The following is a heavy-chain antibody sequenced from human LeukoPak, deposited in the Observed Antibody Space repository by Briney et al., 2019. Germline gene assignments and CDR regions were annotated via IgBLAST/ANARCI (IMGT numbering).Heavy chain of an antibody. CDR1: GFTFSSYW. Sequence: GGSLRLSCAASGFTFSSYWMHWVRQAPGKRLVWVSRINSDGSSTSYADSVKGRFTISRDNAKNTLYLQMNSLRAEDTAVYYCARGAPASPQGVIDYWGQGTLVSVSS. CDR2: INSDGSST. V-gene: IGHV3-74*01. J-gene: IGHJ4*02. D-gene: IGHD2-21*01. CDR3: ARGAPASPQGVIDY.